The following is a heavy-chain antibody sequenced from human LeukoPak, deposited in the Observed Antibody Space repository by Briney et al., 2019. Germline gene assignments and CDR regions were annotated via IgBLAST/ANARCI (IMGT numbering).Heavy chain of an antibody. J-gene: IGHJ3*02. CDR2: IYYSGST. CDR1: GGSISSGGYY. Sequence: PSETLSLTCTVSGGSISSGGYYWSWIRQHPGKGLEWIGYIYYSGSTYYNPSLKSRVTISVDTSKNQFSLKLSSVTAADTAVYYCAREISGPPPPCAFDIWGQGTMVTVSS. CDR3: AREISGPPPPCAFDI. D-gene: IGHD3-3*01. V-gene: IGHV4-31*03.